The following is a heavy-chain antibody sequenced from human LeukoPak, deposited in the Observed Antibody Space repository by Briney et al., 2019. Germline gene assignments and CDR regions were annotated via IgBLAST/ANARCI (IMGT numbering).Heavy chain of an antibody. CDR3: AREHLGVAAADY. Sequence: GGSLRLSCAASGFTVSSYPMSWIRQAPEKGLEWVSDISNSGSIIQYADSVKGRFTISRDNAKNSLYLQMNSLRAEDTGVYYCAREHLGVAAADYWGQGTLVTVSS. V-gene: IGHV3-11*04. CDR2: ISNSGSII. CDR1: GFTVSSYP. D-gene: IGHD3-3*01. J-gene: IGHJ4*02.